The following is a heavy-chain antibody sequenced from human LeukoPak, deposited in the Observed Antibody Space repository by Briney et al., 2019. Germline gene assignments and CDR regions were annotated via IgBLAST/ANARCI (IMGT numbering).Heavy chain of an antibody. V-gene: IGHV4-61*02. D-gene: IGHD3-16*02. J-gene: IGHJ4*02. CDR2: IYTSGST. CDR1: GGSISSGSYY. CDR3: ARDTITFGGVIAQYYFDY. Sequence: PSQTLSLTCTVSGGSISSGSYYWSWIRQPAGKGLEWIGRIYTSGSTNYNPSLKSRVTISVDTSKNQFSLKLSSVTAADTAAYYCARDTITFGGVIAQYYFDYWGQGTLVTVSS.